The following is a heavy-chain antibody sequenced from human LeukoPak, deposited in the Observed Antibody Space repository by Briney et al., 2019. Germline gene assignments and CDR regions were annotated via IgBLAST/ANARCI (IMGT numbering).Heavy chain of an antibody. J-gene: IGHJ4*02. Sequence: SVKVSCKASGGTFSSYAISWVRQAPGQGLEWMGRIIPILGIANYAQKFQGRVTITADKSTSTAYMELSSLRSEDTAVYYCARDESSGAEMATDDYWGQGTLVTVSS. D-gene: IGHD5-24*01. CDR3: ARDESSGAEMATDDY. CDR1: GGTFSSYA. CDR2: IIPILGIA. V-gene: IGHV1-69*04.